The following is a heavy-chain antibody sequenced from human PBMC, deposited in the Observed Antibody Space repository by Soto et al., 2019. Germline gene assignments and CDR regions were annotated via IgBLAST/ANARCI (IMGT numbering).Heavy chain of an antibody. J-gene: IGHJ4*02. CDR1: GFSFSTYG. CDR2: VSGGSGTT. V-gene: IGHV3-23*01. CDR3: AKWNGDGDH. Sequence: EVQLLESGGGLVQPGGSLRLSCAVSGFSFSTYGVPWVRQAPGKGLEWVSGVSGGSGTTHDADSVKGRFTITGDTSKNTVYLQMNSLRVEDTAVYYCAKWNGDGDHWGQGTLVTVSS. D-gene: IGHD1-1*01.